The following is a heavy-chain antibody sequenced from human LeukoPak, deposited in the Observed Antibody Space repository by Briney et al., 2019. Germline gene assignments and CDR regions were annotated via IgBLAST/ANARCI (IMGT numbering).Heavy chain of an antibody. CDR3: ARLGGYYDPPGY. CDR2: IHHSGST. V-gene: IGHV4-59*04. D-gene: IGHD3-22*01. J-gene: IGHJ4*02. Sequence: SETLSLTCTVSGGSISSYCWSWIRQPPGKGLEWIATIHHSGSTYYKPSLRSGVTISVDTSRNQFSLKLSSVTVADTAVYYCARLGGYYDPPGYWGQGTLVTVSS. CDR1: GGSISSYC.